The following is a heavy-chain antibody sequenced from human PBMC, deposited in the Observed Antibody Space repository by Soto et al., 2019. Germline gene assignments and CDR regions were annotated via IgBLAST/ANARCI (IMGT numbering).Heavy chain of an antibody. CDR1: GFTFSTYS. Sequence: EVQLVESGGGLVQPGGSLRLSCAASGFTFSTYSMNWVRQAQGKGLEWVSYISSSSSTIFYTDSVKGRFTVSRDNAKNSLYLQMKSLKAEDTAFYYCARHTYYYDSSGPPAYWGQGTLVTVSS. D-gene: IGHD3-22*01. J-gene: IGHJ4*02. CDR3: ARHTYYYDSSGPPAY. V-gene: IGHV3-48*01. CDR2: ISSSSSTI.